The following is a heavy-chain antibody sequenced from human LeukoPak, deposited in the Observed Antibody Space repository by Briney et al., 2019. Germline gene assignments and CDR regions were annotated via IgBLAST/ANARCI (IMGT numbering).Heavy chain of an antibody. CDR1: GGSISSYY. CDR3: ARSSSSWYFFL. J-gene: IGHJ4*02. CDR2: IYYSGST. V-gene: IGHV4-59*08. Sequence: PSETLSLTCTVSGGSISSYYWSWIRQPPGKGLEWVGYIYYSGSTNYNPSLKSRVTISVDTSKNQFSLKLSSVTAADTAVYYCARSSSSWYFFLWGQGTLVTVSS. D-gene: IGHD6-13*01.